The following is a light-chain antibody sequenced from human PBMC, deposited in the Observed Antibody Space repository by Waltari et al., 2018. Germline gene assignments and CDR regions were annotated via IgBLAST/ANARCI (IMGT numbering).Light chain of an antibody. CDR1: SSNIGKNP. CDR3: AAWDSSLSAGV. J-gene: IGLJ3*02. Sequence: QSGLTQPPSVSAAPGQQVTISCSGTSSNIGKNPVFWYQQLPGTAPKLLIYDNNDRPSGNPDRFSGSKSGTSATLGITGLQTCDEADFYCAAWDSSLSAGVFGGGTKLTVL. CDR2: DNN. V-gene: IGLV1-51*01.